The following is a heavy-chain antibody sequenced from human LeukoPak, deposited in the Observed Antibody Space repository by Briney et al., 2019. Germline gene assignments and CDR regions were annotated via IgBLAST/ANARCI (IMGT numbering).Heavy chain of an antibody. CDR2: ISNSDGNT. D-gene: IGHD6-19*01. CDR1: GFTFSSYA. CDR3: ASKSSSGWYAMDV. V-gene: IGHV3-23*01. Sequence: PGGSLRLSCAASGFTFSSYAMSWVRQAPGKGLEWVSTISNSDGNTYYADSVKGRFIISRDNSKNTLYLQMNSLRAEDTAVYYCASKSSSGWYAMDVWGKGTTVTISS. J-gene: IGHJ6*04.